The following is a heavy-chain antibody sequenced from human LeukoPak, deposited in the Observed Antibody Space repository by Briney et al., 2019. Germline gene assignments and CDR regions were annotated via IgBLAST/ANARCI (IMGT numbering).Heavy chain of an antibody. Sequence: ASVKVSCKASGYTFTGYFMHWVRQAPGQGLEWMGWINPNSGGTSYAQTYQGRVTMTRDTSMSTAYMELSRLRSDDTAVYYCARFGAPQWSAATPGINAFDIWGQGTMVTVSS. J-gene: IGHJ3*02. CDR1: GYTFTGYF. V-gene: IGHV1-2*02. D-gene: IGHD3-10*01. CDR3: ARFGAPQWSAATPGINAFDI. CDR2: INPNSGGT.